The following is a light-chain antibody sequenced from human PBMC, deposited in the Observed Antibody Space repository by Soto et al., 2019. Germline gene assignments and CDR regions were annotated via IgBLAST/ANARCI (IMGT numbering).Light chain of an antibody. V-gene: IGKV1-33*01. J-gene: IGKJ3*01. Sequence: DIQMTQPPSSLSASVGDRVTITCQASQDISNYLNWYQQKPGKAPKLLIYDASNLETGVPSRFSGSGSGTDFTFTISSLQPEDIATYYCQQYDNRFTFGQGTKVDIK. CDR2: DAS. CDR3: QQYDNRFT. CDR1: QDISNY.